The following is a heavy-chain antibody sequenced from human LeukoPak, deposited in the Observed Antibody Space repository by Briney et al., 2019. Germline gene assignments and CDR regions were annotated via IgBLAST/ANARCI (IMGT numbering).Heavy chain of an antibody. V-gene: IGHV4-34*01. D-gene: IGHD3-3*01. J-gene: IGHJ6*02. CDR2: INHSGST. CDR1: GGSFSGYY. CDR3: ARAWSYYYYGMDV. Sequence: SETLSLTCAVYGGSFSGYYWSWIRQPPGKGPEWMGEINHSGSTNYNPSLKSRVTISVDTSKNQFSLKLSSVTAADTAVYYCARAWSYYYYGMDVWGQGTTVTVSS.